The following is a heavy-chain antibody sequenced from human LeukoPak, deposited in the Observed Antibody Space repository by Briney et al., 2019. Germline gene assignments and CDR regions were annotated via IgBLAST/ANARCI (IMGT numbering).Heavy chain of an antibody. V-gene: IGHV3-30-3*01. J-gene: IGHJ3*02. D-gene: IGHD4-17*01. CDR3: ARDKRGGSLRAGGAFDI. Sequence: GGSLRLSCAASGVSFSSYAMYWVRQAPGQGLGRVAVISFDGSSKSYADSAQSRFTISRDNSKNTLYPQMNSLRAEDTAVYYCARDKRGGSLRAGGAFDIWGQGTMVTVSS. CDR2: ISFDGSSK. CDR1: GVSFSSYA.